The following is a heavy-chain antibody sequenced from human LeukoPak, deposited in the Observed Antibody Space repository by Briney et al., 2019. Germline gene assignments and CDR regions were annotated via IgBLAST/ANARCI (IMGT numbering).Heavy chain of an antibody. CDR3: ASRAVAGRDPDY. Sequence: SETLSLTCTVSGGSISSSSYYWGWIRQPPGKGLEWIGSIYYSGSTYYNPSLKSRVTISVDTSKNQFSLKLSSVTAADTAVYYCASRAVAGRDPDYWGQGTLVTVSS. J-gene: IGHJ4*02. CDR1: GGSISSSSYY. D-gene: IGHD6-19*01. V-gene: IGHV4-39*01. CDR2: IYYSGST.